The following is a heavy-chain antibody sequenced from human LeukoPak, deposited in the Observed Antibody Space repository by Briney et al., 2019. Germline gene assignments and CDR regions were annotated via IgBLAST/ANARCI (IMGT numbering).Heavy chain of an antibody. Sequence: GGSLRLSCAASGFTFSSYWMSWVRQAPGKGLEWVANMNRDGSEKNYVDSIRGRFTISRDNAANSLYLQMNSLRVEDTAVYYCARDGGIIRFGGQDVWGQGTTVIVS. CDR1: GFTFSSYW. CDR2: MNRDGSEK. D-gene: IGHD3-16*01. J-gene: IGHJ6*02. V-gene: IGHV3-7*01. CDR3: ARDGGIIRFGGQDV.